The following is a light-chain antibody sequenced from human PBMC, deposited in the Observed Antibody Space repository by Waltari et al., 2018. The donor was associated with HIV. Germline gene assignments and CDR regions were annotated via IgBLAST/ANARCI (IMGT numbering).Light chain of an antibody. V-gene: IGKV4-1*01. CDR2: RAS. CDR1: QSVLYTSKNKNY. CDR3: QQYYSTPLT. Sequence: DIVIIQSPASLPVSLAEGATITRMSSQSVLYTSKNKNYVAWYQVTVGHPPRLLIYRASTRESGVPDRFSGSGSGTDFALTINTLQAEDVAVYYCQQYYSTPLTFGGGTRVEIK. J-gene: IGKJ4*01.